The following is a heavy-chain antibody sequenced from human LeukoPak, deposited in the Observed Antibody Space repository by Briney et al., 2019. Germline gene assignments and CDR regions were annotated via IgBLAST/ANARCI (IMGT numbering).Heavy chain of an antibody. D-gene: IGHD6-13*01. CDR1: GFTFSSYW. CDR3: ARTAFSSSSLGY. V-gene: IGHV3-74*01. J-gene: IGHJ4*02. CDR2: ISGDETAT. Sequence: PGGSLRLSCAASGFTFSSYWMHWVRQASGKGLVWVSRISGDETATSYADSVKGRFTISRDNAKNTLYLQLNSLRAEDTAVYYCARTAFSSSSLGYWGQGTLVTVSS.